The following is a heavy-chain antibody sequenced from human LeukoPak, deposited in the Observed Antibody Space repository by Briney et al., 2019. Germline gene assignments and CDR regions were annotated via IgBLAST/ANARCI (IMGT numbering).Heavy chain of an antibody. D-gene: IGHD2-2*01. Sequence: SETLSLTCTVSGGSISGGGYYWSWIRQPPGKGLEWIGYIYYSGSTNYNPSLKSRVTISVDTSKNQFSLKLSSVTAADTAVYYCARGGYCSSTSCYGTTDFDYWGQGTLVTVSS. CDR1: GGSISGGGYY. CDR3: ARGGYCSSTSCYGTTDFDY. V-gene: IGHV4-61*08. CDR2: IYYSGST. J-gene: IGHJ4*02.